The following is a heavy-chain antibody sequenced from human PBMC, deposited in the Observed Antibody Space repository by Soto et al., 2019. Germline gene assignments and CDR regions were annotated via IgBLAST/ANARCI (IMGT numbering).Heavy chain of an antibody. D-gene: IGHD2-15*01. CDR1: GFTLSSYG. CDR2: INSDGSTT. CDR3: ARDLTGSGTY. V-gene: IGHV3-74*01. J-gene: IGHJ4*02. Sequence: EVQLVESGGGLVQPGRTLRLSCAATGFTLSSYGMHWVHQAPGKGLVWVSRINSDGSTTSNADSVKGRLTISRDNAKNTLDLQMTSLRVEDTAVYYCARDLTGSGTYWGQGTLVTVSS.